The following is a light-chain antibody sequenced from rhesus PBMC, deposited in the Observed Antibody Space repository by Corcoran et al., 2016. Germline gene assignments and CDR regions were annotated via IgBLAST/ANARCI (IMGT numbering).Light chain of an antibody. V-gene: IGKV1-94*01. CDR1: QGVNKE. CDR2: AAS. Sequence: GDRVTVTCRASQGVNKELSWYQQKPGKAPTLLIYAASSLQTGVSSRFSGSGSGTDFTLTITSRQPEDVAAYYCLQDYTTPWTFGQGTKVEIK. CDR3: LQDYTTPWT. J-gene: IGKJ1*01.